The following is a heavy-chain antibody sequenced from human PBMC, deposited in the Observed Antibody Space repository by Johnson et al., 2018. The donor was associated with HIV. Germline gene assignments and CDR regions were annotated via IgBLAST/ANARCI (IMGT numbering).Heavy chain of an antibody. Sequence: VQLVESGGGVVRPGGSLRLSCAASGFTFDDYGMSWVRQAPGKGLEWVSGINWNGGSAGYADSVKGRFTISRDNAKNSLYLQMSSLGAEDTALYYCAIEGFCTSTSCHVAFDIWGQGTMVIVSS. CDR1: GFTFDDYG. CDR2: INWNGGSA. V-gene: IGHV3-20*04. CDR3: AIEGFCTSTSCHVAFDI. J-gene: IGHJ3*02. D-gene: IGHD2-2*01.